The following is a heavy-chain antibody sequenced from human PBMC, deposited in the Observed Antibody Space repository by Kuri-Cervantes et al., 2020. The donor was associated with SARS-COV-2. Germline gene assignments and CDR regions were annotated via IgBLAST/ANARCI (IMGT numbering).Heavy chain of an antibody. D-gene: IGHD2-2*01. CDR3: GRGRDCSSPSCYGVSDW. Sequence: ETLSLTCAASGFTFSSYSMNWVRQAPGKGLEWVSSISGSSSYIYYVDSVKGRFTISRDNAKNSLYLQMNSLRAEDTAMYYCGRGRDCSSPSCYGVSDWWGQGTLVTVSS. V-gene: IGHV3-21*01. J-gene: IGHJ4*02. CDR1: GFTFSSYS. CDR2: ISGSSSYI.